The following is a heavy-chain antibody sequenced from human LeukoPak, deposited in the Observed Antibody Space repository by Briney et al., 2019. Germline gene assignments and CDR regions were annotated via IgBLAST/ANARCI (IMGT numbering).Heavy chain of an antibody. Sequence: RASVKVSCKASGYTFTRYAMNWVRQAPGQGLEWMGWINTNTGNPAYAQGFTGRFIFSLDTSVTTAYLQISSLKAEDTAVYYCARTPFPHCSYTGCYSDFWGQGTLVTVSS. CDR2: INTNTGNP. V-gene: IGHV7-4-1*02. D-gene: IGHD2-2*01. J-gene: IGHJ4*02. CDR3: ARTPFPHCSYTGCYSDF. CDR1: GYTFTRYA.